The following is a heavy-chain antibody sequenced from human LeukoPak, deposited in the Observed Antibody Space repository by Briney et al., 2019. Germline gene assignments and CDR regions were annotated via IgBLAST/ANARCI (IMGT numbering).Heavy chain of an antibody. J-gene: IGHJ6*03. CDR2: ISGSGGRT. Sequence: GGSLRLSCVPSGFTFTTYGMSWVRQAPGKGLEWVSAISGSGGRTYYADSVKGRVTISRDTFKNTLYMQMSSLRAEDTAVCYCARDGGEYYDILTGYYPRLYYMDVWGKGTTVTISS. CDR1: GFTFTTYG. CDR3: ARDGGEYYDILTGYYPRLYYMDV. V-gene: IGHV3-23*01. D-gene: IGHD3-9*01.